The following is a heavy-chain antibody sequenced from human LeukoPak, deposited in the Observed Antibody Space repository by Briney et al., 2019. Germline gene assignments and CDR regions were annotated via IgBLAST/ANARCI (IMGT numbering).Heavy chain of an antibody. CDR2: MNEYGTQT. CDR3: TTLSAAAIDY. CDR1: GFTSSAFW. V-gene: IGHV3-7*01. J-gene: IGHJ4*02. D-gene: IGHD6-13*01. Sequence: GGSLRLSCVASGFTSSAFWMSWVRRPPGKGLEWVANMNEYGTQTNYVDSVKGRFTISRDRSKTSVYLQMDSLRVEDTAVYYCTTLSAAAIDYWGRGTLVTVSS.